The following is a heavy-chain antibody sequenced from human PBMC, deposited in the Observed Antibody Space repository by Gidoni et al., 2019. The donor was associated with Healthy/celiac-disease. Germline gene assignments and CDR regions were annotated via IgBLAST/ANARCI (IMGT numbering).Heavy chain of an antibody. CDR3: VKPYSSSFYAFDI. CDR2: IGSNGGST. J-gene: IGHJ3*02. V-gene: IGHV3-64D*09. D-gene: IGHD6-13*01. Sequence: EVQLVESGGGLVQPGGSLRLSCSASGFTFSSYAMHWVRQAPGKGLEYVSAIGSNGGSTYYADSVKGRFTISRDNSKNTLYLQMSSLRAEDTAVYYCVKPYSSSFYAFDIWGQGTMVTVSS. CDR1: GFTFSSYA.